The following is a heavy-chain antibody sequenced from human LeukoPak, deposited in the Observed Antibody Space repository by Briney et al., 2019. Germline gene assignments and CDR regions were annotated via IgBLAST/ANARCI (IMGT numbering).Heavy chain of an antibody. D-gene: IGHD6-13*01. CDR2: IYTRGST. CDR1: GGSISSYY. V-gene: IGHV4-4*09. J-gene: IGHJ4*02. Sequence: ETLSLTCTVSGGSISSYYWSWIRQPPGKGLEWIGYIYTRGSTNYNPSLKSRVTISVDTSKNQFSLKLSSVTAADTAVYYCARQRGGSSWYRYFDYWGQGTLVTVSS. CDR3: ARQRGGSSWYRYFDY.